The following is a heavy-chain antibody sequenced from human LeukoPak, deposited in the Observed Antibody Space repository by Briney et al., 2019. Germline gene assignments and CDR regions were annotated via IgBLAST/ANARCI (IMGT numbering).Heavy chain of an antibody. D-gene: IGHD3-22*01. CDR2: IKQDGSEK. CDR1: GFTFSSYW. Sequence: GGSLRLSCAASGFTFSSYWMSWVRQAPGKGLEWVANIKQDGSEKYYVDSVKGRFTISRDNAKNSLYLQMNSLRAEDTAVYYCAKNYYDSSGYYSWYFDYWGQGTQVTVSS. CDR3: AKNYYDSSGYYSWYFDY. V-gene: IGHV3-7*03. J-gene: IGHJ4*02.